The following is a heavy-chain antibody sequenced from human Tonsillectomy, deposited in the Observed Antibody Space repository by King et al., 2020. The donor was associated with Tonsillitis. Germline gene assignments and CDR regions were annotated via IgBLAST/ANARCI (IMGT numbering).Heavy chain of an antibody. CDR3: ARDRLSFDSSGRPYYMDV. CDR2: IYYTGST. V-gene: IGHV4-31*03. D-gene: IGHD3-22*01. CDR1: GGSISSGGYY. J-gene: IGHJ6*03. Sequence: VQLQESGPGLVKPSQTLSVTCTVSGGSISSGGYYWSWIRQHPGKGLEWIGHIYYTGSTSYNPSLKSRLTISLDTFKNQFSLKLRSVTAADTAVYYCARDRLSFDSSGRPYYMDVWGKGTTVTVSS.